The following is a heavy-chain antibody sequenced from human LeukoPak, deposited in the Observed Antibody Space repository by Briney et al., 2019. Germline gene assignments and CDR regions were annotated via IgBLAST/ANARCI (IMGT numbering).Heavy chain of an antibody. Sequence: PSETLSLTCTVSGGSISSSSHYWGWIRQPPGKGLEWIGSIYYSGSTYYNPSLKSRVTISVDTSKNQFSLKLSSVTAADTAVYYCARGGYYYDSSGFSWFDPWGQGTLVTVSS. J-gene: IGHJ5*02. CDR2: IYYSGST. CDR3: ARGGYYYDSSGFSWFDP. V-gene: IGHV4-39*01. CDR1: GGSISSSSHY. D-gene: IGHD3-22*01.